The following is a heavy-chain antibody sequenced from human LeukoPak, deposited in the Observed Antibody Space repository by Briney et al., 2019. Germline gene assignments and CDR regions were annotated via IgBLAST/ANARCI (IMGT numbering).Heavy chain of an antibody. D-gene: IGHD1-26*01. Sequence: GGSLRLPCAASGFTFSSTWMNWVRQAPGKGLEWVGRIKSTTDGGTTDYAAPVKGRFTISRDDSKNTLYLQMNSLKTEDTAVYYCTTTRTYWGQGTLVTVSS. CDR2: IKSTTDGGTT. CDR1: GFTFSSTW. CDR3: TTTRTY. J-gene: IGHJ4*02. V-gene: IGHV3-15*01.